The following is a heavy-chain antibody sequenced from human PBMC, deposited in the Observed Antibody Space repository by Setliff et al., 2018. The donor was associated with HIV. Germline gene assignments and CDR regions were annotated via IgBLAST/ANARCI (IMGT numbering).Heavy chain of an antibody. J-gene: IGHJ1*01. D-gene: IGHD3-22*01. CDR2: IIPIFDRT. V-gene: IGHV1-69*13. Sequence: SVKVSCKIFGGTLSSHALSWVRQAPGQGLEWMGGIIPIFDRTNYAQKFQGRVTITADESTSTAYMELSSLRSEDTAVYYCARDPFPSTNYYDSSAYPFAEYFQHCGQGTLVTAPQ. CDR3: ARDPFPSTNYYDSSAYPFAEYFQH. CDR1: GGTLSSHA.